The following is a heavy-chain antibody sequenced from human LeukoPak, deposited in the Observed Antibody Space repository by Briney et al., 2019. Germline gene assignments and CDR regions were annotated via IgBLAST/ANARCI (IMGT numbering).Heavy chain of an antibody. CDR2: IHHSGNS. J-gene: IGHJ5*02. Sequence: SETLSLTCTVSGASVTDYYWSWIRQPPGKGLEWISYIHHSGNSDYNPSLRSRVTTSLDTSKNQFSLNLVSVTAADTAVYYCTRGHWGLQSWSQGTLVTVSS. CDR3: TRGHWGLQS. D-gene: IGHD7-27*01. V-gene: IGHV4-59*02. CDR1: GASVTDYY.